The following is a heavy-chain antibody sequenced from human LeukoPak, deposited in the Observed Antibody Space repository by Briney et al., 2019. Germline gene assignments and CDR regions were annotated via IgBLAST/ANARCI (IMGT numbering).Heavy chain of an antibody. V-gene: IGHV3-30-3*02. CDR2: ISYGGSK. D-gene: IGHD3-10*01. CDR3: AKWTEIDDSGLDAFDI. J-gene: IGHJ3*02. Sequence: PGRSLRLSCAASGFTFSNFEIHCVRQAPGKRLEWVAVISYGGSKHYADSVKCRFTIYRDNSKNPLYLIMNSLRAEDTAMYYCAKWTEIDDSGLDAFDIWGPGTMVTVSS. CDR1: GFTFSNFE.